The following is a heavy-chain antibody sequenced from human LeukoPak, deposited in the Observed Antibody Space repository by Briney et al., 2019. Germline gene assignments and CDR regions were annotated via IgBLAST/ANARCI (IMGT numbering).Heavy chain of an antibody. CDR2: IYTSGTT. V-gene: IGHV4-4*07. CDR1: GGSISSYY. J-gene: IGHJ6*03. CDR3: ASDDLQLVRRLGGTTEYYYYYYMDV. Sequence: SETLSLTCTVSGGSISSYYWSWIRQPAGKGLEWIGRIYTSGTTHYNPSLKSRVTMSVDTSKNQFSLQLNSVTPEDTAVYFCASDDLQLVRRLGGTTEYYYYYYMDVWGKGTTVSVSS. D-gene: IGHD6-13*01.